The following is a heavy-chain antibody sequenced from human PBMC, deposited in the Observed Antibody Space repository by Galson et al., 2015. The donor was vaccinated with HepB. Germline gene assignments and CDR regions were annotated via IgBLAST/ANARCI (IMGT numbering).Heavy chain of an antibody. CDR1: GGTFSSYA. CDR3: ARDRIGDTAMAVYYFDY. V-gene: IGHV1-69*13. Sequence: SVKVSCKASGGTFSSYAISWVRQAPGQGLEWMGGIIPIFGTANYAQKFQGRVTITADESTSTAYMELSSLRSEDTAVYYCARDRIGDTAMAVYYFDYWGQWTLATLS. CDR2: IIPIFGTA. J-gene: IGHJ4*02. D-gene: IGHD5-18*01.